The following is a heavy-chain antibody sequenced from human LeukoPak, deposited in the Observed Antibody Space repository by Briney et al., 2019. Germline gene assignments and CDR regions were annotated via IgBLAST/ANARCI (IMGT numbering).Heavy chain of an antibody. J-gene: IGHJ4*02. Sequence: PSETLSLTCTVSGGSISSSSYYWGWIRQPPGKGLEWIGYIYYSGSTYYNPSLKSRVTISVDTSKNQFSLKLSSVTAADTAVYYCARDSHHYYDSSGYYSYFDYWGQGTLVTVSS. V-gene: IGHV4-31*03. D-gene: IGHD3-22*01. CDR1: GGSISSSSYY. CDR2: IYYSGST. CDR3: ARDSHHYYDSSGYYSYFDY.